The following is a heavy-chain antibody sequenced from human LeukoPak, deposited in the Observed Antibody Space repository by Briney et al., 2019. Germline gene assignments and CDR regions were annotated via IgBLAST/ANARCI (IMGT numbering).Heavy chain of an antibody. Sequence: SETLSLTCTVSGGSISSSSYYWGWIRQPPGKGLEWIGEINHSGSTNYNPSLKSRVTISVDTSKNQFSLKLSSVTAADTAVYYCARQFRWELLGLVYFDYWGQGTLVTVSS. CDR2: INHSGST. CDR1: GGSISSSSYY. CDR3: ARQFRWELLGLVYFDY. D-gene: IGHD1-26*01. J-gene: IGHJ4*02. V-gene: IGHV4-39*01.